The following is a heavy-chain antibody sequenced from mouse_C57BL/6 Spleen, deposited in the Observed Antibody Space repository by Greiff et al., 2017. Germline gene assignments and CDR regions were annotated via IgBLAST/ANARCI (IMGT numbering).Heavy chain of an antibody. D-gene: IGHD2-1*01. J-gene: IGHJ4*01. V-gene: IGHV2-4*01. CDR2: IWSGGST. Sequence: QVQLKESGPGLVQPSQSLSITCTVSGFSLTSYGVHWVRQPPGKGLEWLGVIWSGGSTDYNAAFISRLSSSKDNSKSQVFFKMNSLRADDTAIYYCANYGNYEDYAMDYWGQGTSVTVSS. CDR3: ANYGNYEDYAMDY. CDR1: GFSLTSYG.